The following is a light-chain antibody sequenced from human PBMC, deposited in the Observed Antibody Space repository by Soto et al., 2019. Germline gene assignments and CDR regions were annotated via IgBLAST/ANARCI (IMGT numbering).Light chain of an antibody. CDR1: QTTKTW. J-gene: IGKJ2*01. Sequence: DIQMTKFPSTLSASVGDRVTITCRASQTTKTWLAWYQQKPGTAPKLLIYDASSLEGGVPSRFSASGSGTEFTLTISSLQPDDLATYYCQQYISYPYTFGQGTKVEIK. CDR3: QQYISYPYT. V-gene: IGKV1-5*01. CDR2: DAS.